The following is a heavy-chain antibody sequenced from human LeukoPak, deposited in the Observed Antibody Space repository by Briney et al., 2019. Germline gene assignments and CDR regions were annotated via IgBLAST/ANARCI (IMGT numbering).Heavy chain of an antibody. D-gene: IGHD7-27*01. CDR1: GGSISSSSYY. CDR2: IYYSGST. CDR3: ARAPTGVNFDY. V-gene: IGHV4-39*07. Sequence: SETLSLTCTVSGGSISSSSYYWGWIRQPPGKGLEWIGSIYYSGSTYYNPSLKSRVTISVDTSKNQFSLKLSSVTAADTAVYYCARAPTGVNFDYWGQGTLVTVSS. J-gene: IGHJ4*02.